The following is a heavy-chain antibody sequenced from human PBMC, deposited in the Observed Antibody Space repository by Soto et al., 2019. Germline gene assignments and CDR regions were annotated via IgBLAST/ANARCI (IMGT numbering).Heavy chain of an antibody. CDR1: GFTFSSYG. V-gene: IGHV3-33*01. Sequence: HPGGSLRLSCAASGFTFSSYGMHWVRQAPGKGLEWVAVIWYDGSNKYYADSVKGRFTISRDNSKNTLYLQMNSLRAEDTAVYYCAREDGQYSYGYVTYFYDWGQGTVVTVSS. D-gene: IGHD5-18*01. CDR3: AREDGQYSYGYVTYFYD. J-gene: IGHJ4*02. CDR2: IWYDGSNK.